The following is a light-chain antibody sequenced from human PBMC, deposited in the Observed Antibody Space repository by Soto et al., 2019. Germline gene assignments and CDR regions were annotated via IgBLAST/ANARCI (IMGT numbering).Light chain of an antibody. J-gene: IGKJ3*01. Sequence: DIQLTQSPSFLSASVGDRVTITCRASQGISSSLAWYQQKSGKAPNFLLYAASTLQTGVPSRFSGSGSGTEFTLTISSLQPEDFATYYCQQLNTYPFTFGPGTKVDI. CDR1: QGISSS. CDR2: AAS. CDR3: QQLNTYPFT. V-gene: IGKV1-9*01.